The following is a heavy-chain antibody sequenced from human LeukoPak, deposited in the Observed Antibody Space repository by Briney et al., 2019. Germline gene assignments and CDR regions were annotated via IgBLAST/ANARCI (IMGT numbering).Heavy chain of an antibody. J-gene: IGHJ4*02. D-gene: IGHD6-13*01. CDR2: ISAYNGNT. CDR1: GYTFTDYY. Sequence: ASVKISCKVSGYTFTDYYIHWVQQAPGNGLEWMGWISAYNGNTNYAQKLQGRVTMTTDTSTSTAYMELRSLRSDDTAVYYCARDVRSVSSSWPYYFDYWGQGTLVTVSS. V-gene: IGHV1-18*04. CDR3: ARDVRSVSSSWPYYFDY.